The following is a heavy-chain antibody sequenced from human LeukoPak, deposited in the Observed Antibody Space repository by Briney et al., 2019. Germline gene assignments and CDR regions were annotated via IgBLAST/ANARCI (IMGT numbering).Heavy chain of an antibody. D-gene: IGHD3-10*01. CDR2: ISSSGSTI. CDR1: GFTFSDYY. J-gene: IGHJ5*02. Sequence: GGSLRPSCAASGFTFSDYYMSWIRQAPGKGLEWVSYISSSGSTIYYADSVKGRFTISRGNAKNSLYLQMNSLRAEDTAVYYCARDKDDYGSGNHWFDPWGQGTLVTVSS. V-gene: IGHV3-11*01. CDR3: ARDKDDYGSGNHWFDP.